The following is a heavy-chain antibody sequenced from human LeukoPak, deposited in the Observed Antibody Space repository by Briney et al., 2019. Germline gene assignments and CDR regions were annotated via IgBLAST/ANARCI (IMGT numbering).Heavy chain of an antibody. CDR2: IYYSGST. CDR3: ARHEFYCSGGSCYIDY. Sequence: NPSETLSLTCAVYGGSFSGYYWSWIRQPPGKGLEWIGYIYYSGSTNYNPSLKSRVTISVDTSKNQFSLKLSSVTAADTAVYYCARHEFYCSGGSCYIDYWGQGTLVTVSS. J-gene: IGHJ4*02. D-gene: IGHD2-15*01. CDR1: GGSFSGYY. V-gene: IGHV4-59*08.